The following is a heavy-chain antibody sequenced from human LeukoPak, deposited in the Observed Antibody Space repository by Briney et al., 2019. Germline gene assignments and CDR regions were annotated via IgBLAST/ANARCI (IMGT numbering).Heavy chain of an antibody. D-gene: IGHD3-3*01. CDR3: ARGHRRLRFLEWRLDY. CDR1: GGSFSGYY. Sequence: SETLSLTCAVYGGSFSGYYWSWIRQPPGKGLEWIGEINHSGSTNYNPSLKSRVTISVDTSKNQFSLKLSTVTAADTAVYYCARGHRRLRFLEWRLDYWGQGTLVTVSS. J-gene: IGHJ4*02. V-gene: IGHV4-34*01. CDR2: INHSGST.